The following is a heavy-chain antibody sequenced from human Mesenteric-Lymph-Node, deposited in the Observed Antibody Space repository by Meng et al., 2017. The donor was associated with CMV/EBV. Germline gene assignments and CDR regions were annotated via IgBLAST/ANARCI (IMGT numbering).Heavy chain of an antibody. CDR1: GFIFDDYN. CDR2: MSYDGNNN. CDR3: ARDGYDFWRGYSRGPPYGMDV. V-gene: IGHV3-30-3*01. J-gene: IGHJ6*02. Sequence: GGSLRLSCAASGFIFDDYNMHWVRQAPGKGLEWVAIMSYDGNNNYYTESVKGRFTISRDNSKNTLYLQMYSLRAEDTAVYYCARDGYDFWRGYSRGPPYGMDVWGQGTTVTVSS. D-gene: IGHD3-3*01.